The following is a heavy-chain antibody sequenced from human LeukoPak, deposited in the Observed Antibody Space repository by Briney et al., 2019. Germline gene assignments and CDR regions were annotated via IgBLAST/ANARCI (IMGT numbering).Heavy chain of an antibody. Sequence: SVKVSCQASGYTFTDYYMHWVRQAPGQGPEWMGRINPNSGGTNYAQNFQAMVPLTRDTSISTAYMDLSRLTSDDTAVYYCARANYAPDYWGQGTLVTVSS. CDR2: INPNSGGT. CDR3: ARANYAPDY. CDR1: GYTFTDYY. V-gene: IGHV1-2*02. D-gene: IGHD1-7*01. J-gene: IGHJ4*02.